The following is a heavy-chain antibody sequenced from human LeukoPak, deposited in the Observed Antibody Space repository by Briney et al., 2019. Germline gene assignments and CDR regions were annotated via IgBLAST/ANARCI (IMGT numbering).Heavy chain of an antibody. Sequence: GGSLRLSCAASGFTFDDYAMHWVRQAPGKGLEWVSLISGDGGSTYYADSVKGRFTISRDNSKNSLYLQMNSLRTEDTALYYCAKVLRYFDRLSHLFDYWGQGTLVTVSS. V-gene: IGHV3-43*02. CDR1: GFTFDDYA. D-gene: IGHD3-9*01. J-gene: IGHJ4*02. CDR2: ISGDGGST. CDR3: AKVLRYFDRLSHLFDY.